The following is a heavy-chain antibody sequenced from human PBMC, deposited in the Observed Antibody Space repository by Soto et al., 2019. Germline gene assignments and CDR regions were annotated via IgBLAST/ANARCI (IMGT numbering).Heavy chain of an antibody. V-gene: IGHV3-30*18. J-gene: IGHJ6*02. CDR2: ILYDGSKK. Sequence: GGSLRLSCSASGFTFSSYGMHWVRQAPGKGLEWVAVILYDGSKKYYADSVKGRFTISRDNSKNALYLQMSSLRAEDTALYYCVKDGSSGWPYFDDMDVWGRETTVTVYS. CDR1: GFTFSSYG. D-gene: IGHD6-19*01. CDR3: VKDGSSGWPYFDDMDV.